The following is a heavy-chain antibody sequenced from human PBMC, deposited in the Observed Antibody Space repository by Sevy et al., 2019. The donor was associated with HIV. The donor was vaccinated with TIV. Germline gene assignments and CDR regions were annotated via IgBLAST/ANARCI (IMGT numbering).Heavy chain of an antibody. CDR1: GFTFSSYA. CDR2: IYYDGSNK. D-gene: IGHD3-22*01. V-gene: IGHV3-30*04. J-gene: IGHJ6*02. Sequence: GGSLRLSCAASGFTFSSYAMHWVRQAPGKGLEWVAVIYYDGSNKYYADSVKGRFTISRDNSKNTLYLQMNSLRAEDTAVYYCARDDYYDSSGYYYDYYYGMDVWGQGTTVTVSS. CDR3: ARDDYYDSSGYYYDYYYGMDV.